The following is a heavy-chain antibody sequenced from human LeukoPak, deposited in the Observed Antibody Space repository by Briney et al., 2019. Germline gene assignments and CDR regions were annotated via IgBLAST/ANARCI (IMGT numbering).Heavy chain of an antibody. J-gene: IGHJ4*02. V-gene: IGHV3-21*01. Sequence: SGGSLRLSCAASGFTSGSYSMNWVRQAPGKGLEWVSSISSSSSYIYYADSVKGRFTISRDNAKNSLYLQMNSLRAEDTAVYYCARDQGRSYCSSTSCYEFDYWGQGTLVTVSS. D-gene: IGHD2-2*01. CDR2: ISSSSSYI. CDR1: GFTSGSYS. CDR3: ARDQGRSYCSSTSCYEFDY.